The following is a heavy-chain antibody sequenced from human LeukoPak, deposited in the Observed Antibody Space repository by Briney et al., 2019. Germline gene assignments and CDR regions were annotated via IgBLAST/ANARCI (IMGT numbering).Heavy chain of an antibody. CDR2: IHSTGIT. J-gene: IGHJ3*01. V-gene: IGHV4-4*07. CDR1: GGPITSSY. Sequence: SETLSLTCTVSGGPITSSYWSWIRQPTGKGLEWLGRIHSTGITNYNPSLMSRITMSVGTSKNQFSLKPTSVTAADWAVYYCARELRGGRATDAFDVWGRGTRVAVSS. CDR3: ARELRGGRATDAFDV.